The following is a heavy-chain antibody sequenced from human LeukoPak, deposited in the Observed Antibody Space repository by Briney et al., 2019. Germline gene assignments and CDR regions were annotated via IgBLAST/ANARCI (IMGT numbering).Heavy chain of an antibody. D-gene: IGHD2/OR15-2a*01. V-gene: IGHV3-48*01. CDR1: GFTFSSYS. CDR3: ARCPSGFLGYCYYMDV. Sequence: GGSLRLSCAASGFTFSSYSMNWVRQAPGKGLECVSSISSSSSTIYYADSVKGRFTISRDNAKNSLYLQMNSLRAEDTAVYYCARCPSGFLGYCYYMDVWGKGTTVTVSS. CDR2: ISSSSSTI. J-gene: IGHJ6*03.